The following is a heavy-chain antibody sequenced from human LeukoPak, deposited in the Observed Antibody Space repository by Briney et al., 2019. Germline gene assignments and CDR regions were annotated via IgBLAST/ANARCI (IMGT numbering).Heavy chain of an antibody. D-gene: IGHD2/OR15-2a*01. Sequence: GGSLRFSCAASGNYWMHWVRQAPGKGQVWVSHINSDGSWTSYADSVKGRFTISKDNAKNTVYLQMNSLRAEDTAVYCCVSFYETYWGRGTLVTVSS. CDR1: GNYW. V-gene: IGHV3-74*01. CDR3: VSFYETY. J-gene: IGHJ4*02. CDR2: INSDGSWT.